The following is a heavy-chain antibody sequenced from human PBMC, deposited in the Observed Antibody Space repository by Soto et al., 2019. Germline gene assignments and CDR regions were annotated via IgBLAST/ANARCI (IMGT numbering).Heavy chain of an antibody. V-gene: IGHV4-4*02. D-gene: IGHD6-13*01. CDR2: IYHSGST. CDR1: SGSISNSNW. CDR3: ASSSRWYAY. J-gene: IGHJ4*02. Sequence: SETLSLTCAISSGSISNSNWWSWVRQPPGKGLEWIGEIYHSGSTNYNPSLKSRVTISVDKSKNQFSLELTSVTAADTAVYYCASSSRWYAYWGQGTLVTVSS.